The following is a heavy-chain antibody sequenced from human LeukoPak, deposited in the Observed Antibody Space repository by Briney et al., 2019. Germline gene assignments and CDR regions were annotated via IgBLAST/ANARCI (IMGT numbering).Heavy chain of an antibody. V-gene: IGHV1-2*02. CDR2: IYPNRGAK. Sequence: AAVKVSCMASGYSLTGYYMHWVRQAPGQGLEWMGWIYPNRGAKNYPQMFQGRVTMIRDTSISTAYMELSRLRSDDTAVYSCVRDREGLGSVGVRAFDIWGKGTMVTVSS. CDR1: GYSLTGYY. J-gene: IGHJ3*02. CDR3: VRDREGLGSVGVRAFDI. D-gene: IGHD3-10*01.